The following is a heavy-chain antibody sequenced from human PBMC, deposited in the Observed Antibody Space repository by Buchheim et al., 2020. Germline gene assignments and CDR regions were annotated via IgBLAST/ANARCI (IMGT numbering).Heavy chain of an antibody. CDR2: IGVGGDT. V-gene: IGHV3-13*04. J-gene: IGHJ6*02. CDR3: SRGAGELELRTMDV. CDR1: GFTFSNYE. Sequence: EVQLVESGGGLVEPGGSLRLSCAASGFTFSNYEMHWVRQVIGKGLEWVSTIGVGGDTYYPGSVKGRFTISRENGKNSSYLQMNSLRAGDTAVYYCSRGAGELELRTMDVWGQGTT. D-gene: IGHD1-7*01.